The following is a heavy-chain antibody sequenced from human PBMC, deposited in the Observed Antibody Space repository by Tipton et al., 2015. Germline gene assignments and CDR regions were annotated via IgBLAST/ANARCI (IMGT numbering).Heavy chain of an antibody. J-gene: IGHJ6*02. Sequence: QLVQSGAEVKRPGASVKVSCKASGYTFTSYDINWVRQAPGQGLEWMGWISPNNGNTNYVQNLQGRVTMTTDTSTTTAYMELRSLTSEDTAVYYCARGGEYRLSLSYYYGLDVWGQGTTVTVSS. D-gene: IGHD3-16*01. CDR2: ISPNNGNT. CDR1: GYTFTSYD. CDR3: ARGGEYRLSLSYYYGLDV. V-gene: IGHV1-18*01.